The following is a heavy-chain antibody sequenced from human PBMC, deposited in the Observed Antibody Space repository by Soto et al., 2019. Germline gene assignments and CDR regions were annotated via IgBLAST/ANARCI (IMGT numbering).Heavy chain of an antibody. Sequence: SETLSLTCTVSGGSISSYYWSWIRQPPGKGLELVGYIYYSGSTNYNPSLKSRVTISVDRSKNQFSLKLSSVTAADTAVYYCARVPDRWGQGTLVTVSS. D-gene: IGHD2-2*01. V-gene: IGHV4-59*12. J-gene: IGHJ5*02. CDR1: GGSISSYY. CDR2: IYYSGST. CDR3: ARVPDR.